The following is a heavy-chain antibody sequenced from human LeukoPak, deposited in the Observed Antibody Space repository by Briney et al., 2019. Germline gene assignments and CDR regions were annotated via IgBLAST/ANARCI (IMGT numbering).Heavy chain of an antibody. CDR1: GFTFSSYA. CDR3: AKDFGATVTRRPWFDP. V-gene: IGHV3-23*01. Sequence: PGGSLRLSCAASGFTFSSYAMSWVRQAPGKGLEWVSTISGGGGSTYYADSVKGRFTISRDNSKNTLFLQMNSLRAEDTAVYYCAKDFGATVTRRPWFDPWGQGTLVTVSS. CDR2: ISGGGGST. D-gene: IGHD4-17*01. J-gene: IGHJ5*02.